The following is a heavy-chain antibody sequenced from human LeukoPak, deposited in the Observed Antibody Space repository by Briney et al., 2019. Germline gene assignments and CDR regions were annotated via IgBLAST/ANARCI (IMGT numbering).Heavy chain of an antibody. D-gene: IGHD2-15*01. CDR3: ARGHCSGGSCPFDY. CDR1: GGSISSGGYS. CDR2: IYQNGNT. Sequence: SETLSLTCAVSGGSISSGGYSWSWIRQPPGKGLEWIGYIYQNGNTYYNPSLKSRVTISVDRSKNQFSLKLSSLTAADTAVYYCARGHCSGGSCPFDYWGQGTLVTVSS. V-gene: IGHV4-30-2*01. J-gene: IGHJ4*02.